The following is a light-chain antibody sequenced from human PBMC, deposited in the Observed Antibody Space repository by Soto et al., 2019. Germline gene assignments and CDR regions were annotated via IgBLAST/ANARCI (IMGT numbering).Light chain of an antibody. CDR1: QSVSSN. J-gene: IGKJ4*01. Sequence: EIVMTQPPATLSVSPGEGATLSCRASQSVSSNLAWYQQKPGQAPRLLIYAASTRATGIPARFSGSGSGTEFTLTISSLQSEDFAVYYYQQYNNWPPLTFGGGTKVDIK. CDR2: AAS. CDR3: QQYNNWPPLT. V-gene: IGKV3-15*01.